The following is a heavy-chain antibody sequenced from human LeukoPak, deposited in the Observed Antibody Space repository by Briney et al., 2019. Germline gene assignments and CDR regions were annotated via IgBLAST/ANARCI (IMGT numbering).Heavy chain of an antibody. Sequence: PSETLSLTCTVSGGSISSYYWSWVRQPPGKGLEWIGYVSYSGSTDYNPSLKSRVIISIDTSKNQFSLRLSSVTAADTAVYYCARPGQLGSLYCGLDVWGQGTTVIVSS. V-gene: IGHV4-59*12. CDR3: ARPGQLGSLYCGLDV. CDR2: VSYSGST. J-gene: IGHJ6*02. D-gene: IGHD7-27*01. CDR1: GGSISSYY.